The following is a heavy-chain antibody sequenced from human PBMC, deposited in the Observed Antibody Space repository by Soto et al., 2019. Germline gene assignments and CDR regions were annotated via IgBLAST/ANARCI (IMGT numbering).Heavy chain of an antibody. CDR2: IYYSGST. V-gene: IGHV4-38-2*01. CDR3: ARHRRRNYYDSSGYCY. Sequence: LSLTCVVSNFSISSGYYWGWIRQSPGKGLEWIASIYYSGSTYYNPSLKSRVTISVDTSKNQFSLKLSSVTAADTAVYYCARHRRRNYYDSSGYCYWGQGTLVTVSS. J-gene: IGHJ4*02. D-gene: IGHD3-22*01. CDR1: NFSISSGYY.